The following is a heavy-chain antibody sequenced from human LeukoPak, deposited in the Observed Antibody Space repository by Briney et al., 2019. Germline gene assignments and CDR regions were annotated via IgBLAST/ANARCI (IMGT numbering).Heavy chain of an antibody. J-gene: IGHJ4*02. CDR2: INPYNGNT. Sequence: ASVKVSCKASGYSFTSSGITWVRQAPGQGLKWMGWINPYNGNTNYAQKLQGRVTMTTDTSTSTAYMDLRSLRSDDTAVYYCARERSGWFFSNWGQGTLVTVSS. D-gene: IGHD6-19*01. CDR1: GYSFTSSG. V-gene: IGHV1-18*01. CDR3: ARERSGWFFSN.